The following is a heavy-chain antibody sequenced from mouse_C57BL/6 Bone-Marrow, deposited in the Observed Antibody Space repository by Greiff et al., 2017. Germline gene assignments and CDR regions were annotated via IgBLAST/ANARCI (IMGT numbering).Heavy chain of an antibody. Sequence: EVQLQQSGPELVKPGASVKISCKASGYTFTDYYMNWVKQRPGKSLEWIGDINPNNGGTSYNQKFKGKATLTVDKSSSTAYMELRSLTSADSAVYYCAKTAQAACWGRGTRVTVSA. D-gene: IGHD3-2*02. V-gene: IGHV1-26*01. CDR2: INPNNGGT. CDR3: AKTAQAAC. CDR1: GYTFTDYY. J-gene: IGHJ3*01.